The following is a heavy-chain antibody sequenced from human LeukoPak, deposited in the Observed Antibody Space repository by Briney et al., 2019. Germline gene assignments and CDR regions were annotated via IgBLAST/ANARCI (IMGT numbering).Heavy chain of an antibody. CDR1: GYSFTSYW. CDR3: ARSLWFGDLGYYFDY. D-gene: IGHD3-10*01. Sequence: GESLKISCKGSGYSFTSYWIAWVRQMPGKGLEWMGIIYPGDSDTRYSPSFQGQVTISADKSISTAYLQWSSLKASGTAMYYCARSLWFGDLGYYFDYWGQGTLVTVSS. V-gene: IGHV5-51*01. J-gene: IGHJ4*02. CDR2: IYPGDSDT.